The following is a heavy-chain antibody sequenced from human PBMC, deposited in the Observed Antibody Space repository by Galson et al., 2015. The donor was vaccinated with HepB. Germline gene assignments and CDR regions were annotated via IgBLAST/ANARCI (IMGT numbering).Heavy chain of an antibody. CDR2: IYPGDSHT. Sequence: QSGAEVKKPGESLKISCKASGYSLTTYWIAWVRQMPGKGLEWIGIIYPGDSHTTYSPSFEGHVTISADKFINTAYPQWSSLKASDTAMYYCARSGSLFSAFDLWGRGTMVTVSA. CDR3: ARSGSLFSAFDL. CDR1: GYSLTTYW. V-gene: IGHV5-51*01. J-gene: IGHJ3*01.